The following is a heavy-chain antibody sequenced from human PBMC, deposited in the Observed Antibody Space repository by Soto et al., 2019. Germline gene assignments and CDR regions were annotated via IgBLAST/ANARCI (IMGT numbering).Heavy chain of an antibody. CDR1: GYTFTSYG. J-gene: IGHJ4*02. CDR3: AKDSHPVSICSFDY. D-gene: IGHD2-2*01. CDR2: ISAYNGNT. V-gene: IGHV1-18*01. Sequence: ASVKVSCKASGYTFTSYGISWVRQAPGQGLEWMGWISAYNGNTNYAQKLQGRVTMTTDTSTSTAYMELRSLRSDDTAVYYCAKDSHPVSICSFDYWEQGTLVIVSS.